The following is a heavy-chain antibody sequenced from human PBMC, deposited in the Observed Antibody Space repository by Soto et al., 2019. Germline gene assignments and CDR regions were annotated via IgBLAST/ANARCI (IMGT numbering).Heavy chain of an antibody. V-gene: IGHV1-69*08. CDR3: AFSTWNNGPTHAYMDG. CDR1: GATFNGLF. CDR2: VIPILRTA. J-gene: IGHJ6*03. D-gene: IGHD1-1*01. Sequence: QVQLVQAGAEVKKPGSSVKVSCKAAGATFNGLFMSWVRQAPGQGLEWMGRVIPILRTADYAQRFQGRLTITADKSTSTGYMELSSLRSEDTAMYYCAFSTWNNGPTHAYMDGWGKGTTVTVSS.